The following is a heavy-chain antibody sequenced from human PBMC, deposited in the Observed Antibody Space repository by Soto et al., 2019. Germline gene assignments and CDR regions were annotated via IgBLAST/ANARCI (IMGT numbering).Heavy chain of an antibody. V-gene: IGHV3-30*09. J-gene: IGHJ4*02. D-gene: IGHD3-22*01. CDR3: ARGGQDYYDRSGFSPFDF. Sequence: QVQLVESGGGVVQPGGSLRLSCAASGFTLSTYAIHWVRQAPGKGLEWLAVVSYDGDTTYYADSVQGRFAISRDNAKNMLFLQMNSLRAEDTAVYYCARGGQDYYDRSGFSPFDFWGQGTLVTVSS. CDR2: VSYDGDTT. CDR1: GFTLSTYA.